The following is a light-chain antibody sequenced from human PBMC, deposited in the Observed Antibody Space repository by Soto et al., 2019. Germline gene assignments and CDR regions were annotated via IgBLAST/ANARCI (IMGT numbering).Light chain of an antibody. Sequence: DIVMTQSPDSLAVSLGERATINCKSSQSVLYNSDNKNYLAWYQQKPGQPPKLLIYWASTRDSGVPDRFSGSGSGADFTLTISSLQAEDVAVYDCQQYYTTLSFGGGTKVEIK. CDR3: QQYYTTLS. CDR2: WAS. CDR1: QSVLYNSDNKNY. J-gene: IGKJ4*01. V-gene: IGKV4-1*01.